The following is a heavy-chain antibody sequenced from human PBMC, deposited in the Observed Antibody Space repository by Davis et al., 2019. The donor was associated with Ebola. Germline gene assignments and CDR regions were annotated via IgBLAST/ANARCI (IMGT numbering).Heavy chain of an antibody. CDR1: GYGFTNYW. J-gene: IGHJ6*02. CDR3: ARDQRGYSYGLGSYYYYGMDV. D-gene: IGHD5-18*01. CDR2: IYPGDSDT. V-gene: IGHV5-51*01. Sequence: GGSLRLSCKNSGYGFTNYWIGWVRQMPGRGLEWMGIIYPGDSDTRYSPSFQGQVTISADKSTTTAYLQWSSLKASDTAVYYCARDQRGYSYGLGSYYYYGMDVWGQGTTVTVSS.